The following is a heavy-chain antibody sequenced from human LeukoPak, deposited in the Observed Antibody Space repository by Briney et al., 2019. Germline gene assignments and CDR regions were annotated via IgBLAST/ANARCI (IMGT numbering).Heavy chain of an antibody. CDR1: GFTFSGYA. CDR2: ISGSGGST. J-gene: IGHJ2*01. CDR3: AKSMTLQWRGFFDL. D-gene: IGHD6-19*01. Sequence: GGSLRLSCAVSGFTFSGYAMSWVRQAPGKGLEWVSTISGSGGSTYYADSVKGRFTISRDNSKNTLYLQKNSLRADDTAIYYCAKSMTLQWRGFFDLWGRGTHDTVSS. V-gene: IGHV3-23*01.